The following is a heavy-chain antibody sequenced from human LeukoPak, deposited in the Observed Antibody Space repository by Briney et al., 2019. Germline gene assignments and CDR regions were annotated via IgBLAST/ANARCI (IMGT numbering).Heavy chain of an antibody. CDR2: IKKDGSET. Sequence: GGSLRLSCAASGFTFRSFWMSWVRQAPGKGLEWVANIKKDGSETYYVDSVKGRFTISRDNAKNSLYLQMNSLRTEDTAIYYCARGRYSSTTYYFDSWGQGTLVTVSS. CDR1: GFTFRSFW. V-gene: IGHV3-7*03. J-gene: IGHJ4*02. D-gene: IGHD6-13*01. CDR3: ARGRYSSTTYYFDS.